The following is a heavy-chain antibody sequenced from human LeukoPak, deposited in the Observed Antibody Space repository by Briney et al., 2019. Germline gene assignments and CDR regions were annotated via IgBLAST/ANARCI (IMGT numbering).Heavy chain of an antibody. Sequence: GESLKISCKGSGYNFANYWIAWVRQMPGKGLEWMGIIYPGDSDTRYSPSFQGRVTISADKSISTAYLQWSSLKASDTAMYYCARPLYSRTAYYHYGVDVWGQGTTVTVSS. CDR3: ARPLYSRTAYYHYGVDV. V-gene: IGHV5-51*01. J-gene: IGHJ6*02. CDR2: IYPGDSDT. CDR1: GYNFANYW. D-gene: IGHD2-15*01.